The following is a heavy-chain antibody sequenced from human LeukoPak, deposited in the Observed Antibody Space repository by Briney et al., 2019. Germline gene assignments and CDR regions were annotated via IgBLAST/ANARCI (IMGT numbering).Heavy chain of an antibody. V-gene: IGHV1-8*01. J-gene: IGHJ5*02. Sequence: GASVKVSCKASGYTFTSYDINWVRQATGQGLEWMGWMNPNSGNTGYAQKFQGRVTMTRNTSISTAYMELSSLRPEDTAVYYCARDYGDYDFWFDPWGQGTLVTVSS. CDR3: ARDYGDYDFWFDP. CDR1: GYTFTSYD. D-gene: IGHD4-17*01. CDR2: MNPNSGNT.